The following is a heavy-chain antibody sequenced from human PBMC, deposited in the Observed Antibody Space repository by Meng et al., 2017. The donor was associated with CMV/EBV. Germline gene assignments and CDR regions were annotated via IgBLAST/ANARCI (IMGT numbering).Heavy chain of an antibody. Sequence: GGSLRLSCAASGFTFSSYGMHWVRQAPGKGLEWVAVIWHDGSNKYYADSVKGRFTISRDNSKNTLYLQMNSLRAEDTAVYYCAKTGAYCSSTSCLSGMDVWGQGTTVTVSS. CDR2: IWHDGSNK. D-gene: IGHD2-2*01. CDR1: GFTFSSYG. J-gene: IGHJ6*02. CDR3: AKTGAYCSSTSCLSGMDV. V-gene: IGHV3-33*06.